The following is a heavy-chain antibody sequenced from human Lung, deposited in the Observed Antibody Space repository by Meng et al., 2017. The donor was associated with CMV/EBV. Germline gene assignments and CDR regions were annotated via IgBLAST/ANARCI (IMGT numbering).Heavy chain of an antibody. CDR3: VRGPLLGWFDP. CDR2: IYSSGRT. Sequence: EVHLEESGGGLIQPGGSLRLSCAASGFTVTSYYMNWVRQAPGKGLEWVSVIYSSGRTYYADSVKGRFTISRDNSKNTVDLQMNTLRAEDTAIYYCVRGPLLGWFDPWGQGALVTVSS. V-gene: IGHV3-53*01. J-gene: IGHJ5*02. CDR1: GFTVTSYY.